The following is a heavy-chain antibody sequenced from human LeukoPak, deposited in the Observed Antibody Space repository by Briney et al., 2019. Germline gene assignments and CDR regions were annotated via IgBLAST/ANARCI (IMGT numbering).Heavy chain of an antibody. Sequence: SETLSLTCTVSGGSISSYYWSWIRQPAGKGLEWIGRIYTSGSTNYNPSLKSRVTMSVDTSKNQFSLKLSSVTAADTAVYYCARDRAGYYDSSGYPYYYYYMDVWGKGTTVTVS. D-gene: IGHD3-22*01. V-gene: IGHV4-4*07. J-gene: IGHJ6*03. CDR2: IYTSGST. CDR1: GGSISSYY. CDR3: ARDRAGYYDSSGYPYYYYYMDV.